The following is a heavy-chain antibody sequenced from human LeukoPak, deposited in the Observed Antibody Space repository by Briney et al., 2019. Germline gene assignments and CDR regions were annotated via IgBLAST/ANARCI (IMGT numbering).Heavy chain of an antibody. CDR3: ARAQSGNYDFWSGYYRGNWFDP. CDR2: IYHSGTT. J-gene: IGHJ5*02. Sequence: SETLSLTCTVSGVSISTYYWGWIRQPPGKGLEWIGSIYHSGTTYYNPSLKSRVTISVNTSKNQFSLKLSSVTAADTAVYYCARAQSGNYDFWSGYYRGNWFDPWGQGTLVTVSS. CDR1: GVSISTYY. D-gene: IGHD3-3*01. V-gene: IGHV4-39*07.